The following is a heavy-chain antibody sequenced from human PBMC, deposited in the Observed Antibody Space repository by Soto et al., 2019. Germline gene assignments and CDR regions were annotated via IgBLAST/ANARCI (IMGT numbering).Heavy chain of an antibody. Sequence: SETLSLTCSVSGGSVSSYYWSWIRQPPGKGLEWIGYIYYSGSTNYNPSLKSRVTISVDTSKNQFSLKLSSVTAADTAVYYCARGHYPGGRAAGSVDYWGQGTLVTVSS. CDR1: GGSVSSYY. D-gene: IGHD6-13*01. J-gene: IGHJ4*02. V-gene: IGHV4-59*02. CDR3: ARGHYPGGRAAGSVDY. CDR2: IYYSGST.